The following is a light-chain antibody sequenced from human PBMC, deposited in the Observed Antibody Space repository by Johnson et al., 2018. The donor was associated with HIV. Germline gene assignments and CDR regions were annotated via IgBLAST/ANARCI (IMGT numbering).Light chain of an antibody. CDR2: KNN. V-gene: IGLV1-51*02. CDR1: SSNIGNNY. CDR3: GTWDSSLNV. Sequence: QPVLTQPPSVSAAPGQKVTISCAGSSSNIGNNYVSWYQQLPGTAPKLLIYKNNKRPSGIPDRFSGSKSGTSATMGITGLQTGDEADYYCGTWDSSLNVFGTGTKVTVL. J-gene: IGLJ1*01.